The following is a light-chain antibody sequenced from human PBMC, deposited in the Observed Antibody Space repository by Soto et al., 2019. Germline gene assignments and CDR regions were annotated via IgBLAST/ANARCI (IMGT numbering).Light chain of an antibody. CDR3: SSYTTGGSYV. V-gene: IGLV2-14*01. CDR2: DVS. Sequence: LTQPASVSGSPGLSIAISCTGTSSDVGGYNSVSWYQQHPGKAPKLMIYDVSNRPSGVSNRFSGSKSDNTASLTISGLQAEDEGDYYCSSYTTGGSYVFGTGTKVTVL. J-gene: IGLJ1*01. CDR1: SSDVGGYNS.